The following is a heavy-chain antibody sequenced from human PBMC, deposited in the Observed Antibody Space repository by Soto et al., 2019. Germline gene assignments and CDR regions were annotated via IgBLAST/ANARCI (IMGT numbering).Heavy chain of an antibody. Sequence: AETLSLTCTVSGCSVSSSSYYWGWVRQPPGKGLEWIGSVYYSGSTYYNPSLESRVTISVDKSKNQFSLKPMSLSAADTAVYYCGRLEGLATISYYFDYWGQGALVTVSS. CDR3: GRLEGLATISYYFDY. CDR1: GCSVSSSSYY. D-gene: IGHD3-9*01. CDR2: VYYSGST. V-gene: IGHV4-39*01. J-gene: IGHJ4*02.